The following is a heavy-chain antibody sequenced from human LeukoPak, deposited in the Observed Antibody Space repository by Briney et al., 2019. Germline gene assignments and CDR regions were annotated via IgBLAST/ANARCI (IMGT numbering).Heavy chain of an antibody. CDR2: ISGSGGST. V-gene: IGHV3-23*01. CDR1: GFTFSSYG. D-gene: IGHD1-26*01. CDR3: ARDKIVGATHFDY. Sequence: GGSLRLSCAASGFTFSSYGMSWVRQAPGKGLEWVSAISGSGGSTYYADSVKGRFTISRDNSKNSLYLQMNSLRAEDTAVYYCARDKIVGATHFDYWGQGALVTVSS. J-gene: IGHJ4*02.